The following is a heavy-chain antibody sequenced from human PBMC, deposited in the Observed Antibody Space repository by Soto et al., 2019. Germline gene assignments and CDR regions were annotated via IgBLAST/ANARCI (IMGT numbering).Heavy chain of an antibody. CDR3: ARGGKGARGYGGNSRLVGVAFDI. D-gene: IGHD5-12*01. J-gene: IGHJ3*02. V-gene: IGHV1-2*04. Sequence: GASVKVSCKASGYTFTGYYMHWVRQAPGQGLEWMGWINPNSGGTNYAQKFQGWVTMTRDTSISTAYMELSRLRSDDTAVYYCARGGKGARGYGGNSRLVGVAFDIWGQGTMVTVSS. CDR2: INPNSGGT. CDR1: GYTFTGYY.